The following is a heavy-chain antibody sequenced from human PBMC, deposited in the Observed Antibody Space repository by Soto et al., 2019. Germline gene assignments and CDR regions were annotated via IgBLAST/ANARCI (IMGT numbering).Heavy chain of an antibody. CDR3: VAGLYYFNY. V-gene: IGHV3-30*03. CDR2: ISYDGSDK. Sequence: QVQLVESGGGVVQPGRSLRLSCAASGFPFTSYGMHWVREGPDKGLEWVGIISYDGSDKYYADSVKGRFTICRDNSKNTMYLQMNSLSPEDTALYYCVAGLYYFNYRGQGSLVIVFS. CDR1: GFPFTSYG. J-gene: IGHJ4*02. D-gene: IGHD2-21*02.